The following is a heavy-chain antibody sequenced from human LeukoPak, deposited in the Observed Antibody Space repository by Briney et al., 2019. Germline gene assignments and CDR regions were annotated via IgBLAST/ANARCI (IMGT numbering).Heavy chain of an antibody. V-gene: IGHV3-21*01. Sequence: GGNLSLYCAGSGFTFSSYSMNWLAQGQGNGLEWVSSISSSIGYGYYADSVEGRFTISRDIAKNTLYMQMNSLRAEVTAVYYCARYRMSLFLRADGATYGMDVWGQGTTVTVSS. CDR3: ARYRMSLFLRADGATYGMDV. CDR1: GFTFSSYS. CDR2: ISSSIGYG. D-gene: IGHD3-16*02. J-gene: IGHJ6*02.